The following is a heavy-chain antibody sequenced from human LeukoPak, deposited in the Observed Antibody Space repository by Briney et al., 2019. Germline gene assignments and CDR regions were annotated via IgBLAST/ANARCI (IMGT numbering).Heavy chain of an antibody. V-gene: IGHV3-23*01. Sequence: PGGFLRLSCAASGFTFSSYGMSWVRQAPGKGLEWVSAISGSGGSTYYADSVKGRFTISRDNSKNTLYLQMNSLRAEDTAVYYCANNEKWLRFPNWFDPWGQGTLVTVSS. CDR2: ISGSGGST. CDR1: GFTFSSYG. J-gene: IGHJ5*02. D-gene: IGHD5-12*01. CDR3: ANNEKWLRFPNWFDP.